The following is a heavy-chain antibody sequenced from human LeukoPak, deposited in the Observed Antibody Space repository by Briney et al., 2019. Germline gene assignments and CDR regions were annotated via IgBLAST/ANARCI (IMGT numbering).Heavy chain of an antibody. CDR3: ARGIGGWNYALDNWFDP. D-gene: IGHD1-7*01. V-gene: IGHV4-34*01. CDR1: GGSFSGYY. CDR2: INHSGST. Sequence: PSETLSLTCAVYGGSFSGYYWSWTRQPPGKGLEWIGEINHSGSTNYNPSLKSRVTISVDTSKNQFSLKLSSVTAADTAVYYCARGIGGWNYALDNWFDPWGQGTLVTVSS. J-gene: IGHJ5*02.